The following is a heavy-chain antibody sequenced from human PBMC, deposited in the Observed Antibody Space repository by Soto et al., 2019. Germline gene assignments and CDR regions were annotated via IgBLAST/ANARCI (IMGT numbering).Heavy chain of an antibody. V-gene: IGHV4-34*01. CDR1: GGSFSGYY. J-gene: IGHJ4*02. CDR2: INHSGST. D-gene: IGHD6-6*01. CDR3: ARGFRWTGPRQ. Sequence: QVQLQQWGAGLLKPSETLSLTCAVYGGSFSGYYWSWIRQPPGKGLEWIGEINHSGSTNYSPSLKSRVTMSVDTSKNKFSLKLSSVTAADTAVYYCARGFRWTGPRQWGQGTLVTVSS.